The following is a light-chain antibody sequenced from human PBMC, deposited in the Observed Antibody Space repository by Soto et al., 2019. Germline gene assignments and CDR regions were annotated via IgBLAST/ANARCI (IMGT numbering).Light chain of an antibody. CDR2: EAT. V-gene: IGLV2-23*01. Sequence: QSALTQPASVSGSPGQSITISCTGTSSDVGTYDLVSWYQHHPGAAPKLMIYEATRRPSGISNRFSGSKSGNTASLTISGLQAEGGADYYCCSFAGSNSWVFGGGTKLTVL. J-gene: IGLJ3*02. CDR3: CSFAGSNSWV. CDR1: SSDVGTYDL.